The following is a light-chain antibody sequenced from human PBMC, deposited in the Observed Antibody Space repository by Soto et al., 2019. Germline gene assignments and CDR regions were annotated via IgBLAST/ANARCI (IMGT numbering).Light chain of an antibody. V-gene: IGKV3-15*01. J-gene: IGKJ4*01. CDR3: QQYNNWRALT. Sequence: EIVMTQSPATLSVSPGERVTLSCRASQSVSSNLAWYQQKPGQAPRLLIYGASTRATGIPARFSGSGSGTEFTLTISRLQSEDFVVYYCQQYNNWRALTFGGGTKVEIK. CDR1: QSVSSN. CDR2: GAS.